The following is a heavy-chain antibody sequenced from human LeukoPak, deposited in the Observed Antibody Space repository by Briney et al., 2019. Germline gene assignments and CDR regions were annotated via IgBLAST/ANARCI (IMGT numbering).Heavy chain of an antibody. J-gene: IGHJ6*03. D-gene: IGHD2-2*01. CDR1: GYTFTGYY. Sequence: GASVKVSCKASGYTFTGYYMHWVRQAPGQGLEWMGWINPNSGGTNYAQKFQGRVTMTRDTSISTAYMELSRLRSDDTAVYYCARDRQPQPNYYYYYYMDVWGKGTTVTVSS. CDR2: INPNSGGT. V-gene: IGHV1-2*02. CDR3: ARDRQPQPNYYYYYYMDV.